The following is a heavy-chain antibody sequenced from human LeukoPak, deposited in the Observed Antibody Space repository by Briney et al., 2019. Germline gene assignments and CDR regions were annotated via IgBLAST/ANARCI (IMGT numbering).Heavy chain of an antibody. CDR3: ARSRSITIFGGYFDY. J-gene: IGHJ4*02. CDR1: GGTFSSYT. V-gene: IGHV1-69*02. Sequence: SSVKVSCKASGGTFSSYTISWVLQAPGQGLEWMGRIIPILGIANYAQKFQGRVTITSDKSTSTAYMELSSLRSEDTAVYYCARSRSITIFGGYFDYWGQGTLVTVSS. CDR2: IIPILGIA. D-gene: IGHD3-3*01.